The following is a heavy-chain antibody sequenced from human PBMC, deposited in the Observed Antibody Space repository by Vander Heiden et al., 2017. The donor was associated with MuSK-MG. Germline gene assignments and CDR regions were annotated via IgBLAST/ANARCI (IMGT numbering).Heavy chain of an antibody. J-gene: IGHJ4*02. CDR3: VREGGSSGRGGYFDY. D-gene: IGHD6-19*01. Sequence: QVQLVESGGGVVEPGRSLRLPCADPGLTLGHYVMQWVRQAPGKGLEWVAVISSDGNSQNYADSVKGRFTISRDISKNTLYLQMSNLLPEDTAVYYCVREGGSSGRGGYFDYWGQGTLVTVSS. CDR2: ISSDGNSQ. CDR1: GLTLGHYV. V-gene: IGHV3-30*04.